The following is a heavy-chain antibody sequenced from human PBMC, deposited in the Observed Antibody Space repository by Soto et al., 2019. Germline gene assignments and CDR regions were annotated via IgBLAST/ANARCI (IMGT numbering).Heavy chain of an antibody. D-gene: IGHD3-22*01. CDR1: GFTFISYE. Sequence: EVQLVESGGNLVQPGGSLRLSCAASGFTFISYEMNWVRQAPGKGLEWVSYISSIGSTKYYADSVNGRFTISRGNAKNSLYLQMNGLRADDSAVYYCARVFRRTYDNNGYYFDYWGQGTLVTVSS. J-gene: IGHJ4*02. CDR3: ARVFRRTYDNNGYYFDY. V-gene: IGHV3-48*03. CDR2: ISSIGSTK.